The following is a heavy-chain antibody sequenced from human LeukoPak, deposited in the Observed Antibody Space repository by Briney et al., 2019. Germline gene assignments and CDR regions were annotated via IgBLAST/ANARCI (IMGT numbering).Heavy chain of an antibody. CDR2: IKQDGSEK. V-gene: IGHV3-7*03. Sequence: GGSLRLSCAASGFTFSTNWMSWVGQAPGKGREGVANIKQDGSEKVYVDSVKGRFTISRDNAKNSMYLQMNSLRAEDTAVYYCARDDRIMVRGVPDYWGQGTQVTVSS. J-gene: IGHJ4*02. CDR1: GFTFSTNW. D-gene: IGHD3-10*01. CDR3: ARDDRIMVRGVPDY.